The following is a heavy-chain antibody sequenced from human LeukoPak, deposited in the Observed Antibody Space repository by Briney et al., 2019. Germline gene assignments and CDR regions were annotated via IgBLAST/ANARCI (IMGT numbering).Heavy chain of an antibody. D-gene: IGHD6-13*01. CDR2: INRSGST. V-gene: IGHV4-34*01. CDR3: ARHWRVGWSSWQNDY. CDR1: GGSFSGYY. J-gene: IGHJ4*02. Sequence: SETLSLTCAVYGGSFSGYYWSWIRQPPGKGLEWIGKINRSGSTNYNPSLKSRVTISVDTSKNQFSLKLSSVTAADTAVYYCARHWRVGWSSWQNDYWGQGTLVTVSS.